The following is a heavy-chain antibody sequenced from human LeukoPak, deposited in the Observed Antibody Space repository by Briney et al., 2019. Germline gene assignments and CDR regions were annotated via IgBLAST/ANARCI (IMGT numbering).Heavy chain of an antibody. CDR1: GGSFSGYY. D-gene: IGHD5-18*01. CDR3: AEGGYSNGYLGRYYNMKV. CDR2: INHSGST. V-gene: IGHV4-34*01. J-gene: IGHJ6*03. Sequence: SETLSLTCAVYGGSFSGYYWSWIRQPPGKGLEWIGEINHSGSTNYNPSLKSRVTISVDTSKNQFSLKLSSVTAAATDVNSCAEGGYSNGYLGRYYNMKVWAKGPRSPSP.